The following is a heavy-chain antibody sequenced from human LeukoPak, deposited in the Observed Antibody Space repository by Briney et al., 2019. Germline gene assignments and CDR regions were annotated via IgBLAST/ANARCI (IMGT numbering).Heavy chain of an antibody. D-gene: IGHD3-3*01. V-gene: IGHV3-21*01. J-gene: IGHJ5*02. CDR2: ISSSSSYI. Sequence: PGGSLRLSCAASGFTFSSYSMNWVRQAPGKGLEWVSSISSSSSYIYYADSVKGRFTISRDNARNSLYLQMNSLRAEDTAVYYCARAYYDFWSGPGRGVDPWGQGTLVTVSS. CDR1: GFTFSSYS. CDR3: ARAYYDFWSGPGRGVDP.